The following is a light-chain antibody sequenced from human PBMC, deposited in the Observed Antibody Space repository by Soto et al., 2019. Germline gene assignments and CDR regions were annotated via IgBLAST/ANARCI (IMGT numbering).Light chain of an antibody. J-gene: IGLJ1*01. Sequence: QSALTQPASVSGSPGQSITISCTETSSDVGGYNYVSWYQQHPGKAPKLMIYEVSNRPSGVSNRFSGSKSGNTASLTISGLQAEDEADYYCSSYTSSSYYVFGTGTKVTVL. CDR1: SSDVGGYNY. CDR2: EVS. V-gene: IGLV2-14*01. CDR3: SSYTSSSYYV.